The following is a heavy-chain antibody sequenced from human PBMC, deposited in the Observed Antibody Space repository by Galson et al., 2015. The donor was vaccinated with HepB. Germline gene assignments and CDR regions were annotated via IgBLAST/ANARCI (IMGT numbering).Heavy chain of an antibody. D-gene: IGHD5-18*01. Sequence: SLRLSCAASGFTFSNYAMHWVRQAPGKGLEYVSAISSNGGSTYYADSVKGRFTISRDNSKNTLYLQMSSLRAEDTAVYYCVKRGTAMVTMGYFDYWGQGTLVTVSS. V-gene: IGHV3-64D*06. CDR1: GFTFSNYA. CDR2: ISSNGGST. J-gene: IGHJ4*02. CDR3: VKRGTAMVTMGYFDY.